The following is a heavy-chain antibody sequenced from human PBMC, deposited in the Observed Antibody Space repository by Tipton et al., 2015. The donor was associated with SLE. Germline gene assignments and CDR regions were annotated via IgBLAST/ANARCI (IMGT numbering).Heavy chain of an antibody. D-gene: IGHD1-7*01. V-gene: IGHV3-30*04. J-gene: IGHJ4*02. CDR2: ISYDGSNK. CDR1: GFTFGNYA. Sequence: SLRLSCAASGFTFGNYAMSWVRQPPGKGLEWVAVISYDGSNKYYADSVKGRFTISRDNSKNTLYLQMNSLRAEDTAVYYCAREGDWNYVGPFDYWGQGTLVTVSS. CDR3: AREGDWNYVGPFDY.